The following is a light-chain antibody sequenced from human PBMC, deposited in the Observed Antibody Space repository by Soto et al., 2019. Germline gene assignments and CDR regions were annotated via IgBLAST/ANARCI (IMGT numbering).Light chain of an antibody. Sequence: EIVLTQSPATLSLSPWERATLSCRASQSVSSNLAWYQQKPGQAPRLLIYGASTRATGIPARFSGSGSGTEFTLTISSLQSEDFAVYYCQQYKNWWTFGQGTKVDIK. V-gene: IGKV3-15*01. CDR2: GAS. CDR1: QSVSSN. CDR3: QQYKNWWT. J-gene: IGKJ1*01.